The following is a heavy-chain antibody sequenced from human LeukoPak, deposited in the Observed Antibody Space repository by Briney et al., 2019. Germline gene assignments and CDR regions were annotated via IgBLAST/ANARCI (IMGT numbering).Heavy chain of an antibody. J-gene: IGHJ6*04. CDR2: INPNSGGT. D-gene: IGHD3-22*01. Sequence: ASVKVSCKASGYSFTGYYMYWVRQAPGQGLEWMGWINPNSGGTNYAQMFQGRVTMTRDTSISTAYMDLSRLRSDDTAVYYCARVGYDSSGYYVDVWGKGTTVTVSS. CDR3: ARVGYDSSGYYVDV. V-gene: IGHV1-2*02. CDR1: GYSFTGYY.